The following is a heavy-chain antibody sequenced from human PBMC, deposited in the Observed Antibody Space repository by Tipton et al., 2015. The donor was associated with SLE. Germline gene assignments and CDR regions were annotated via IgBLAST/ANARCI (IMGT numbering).Heavy chain of an antibody. CDR2: INHSGST. Sequence: TLSLTCAVYGGSFSGYYWSWIRQPPGKGLEWIGEINHSGSTNYNPSLKSRVTISVDTSKNQFSLKLSSVTAADTAVYYCARGLTGGSVPDYWGQGILVTVSA. J-gene: IGHJ4*02. CDR1: GGSFSGYY. CDR3: ARGLTGGSVPDY. V-gene: IGHV4-34*01. D-gene: IGHD3-10*01.